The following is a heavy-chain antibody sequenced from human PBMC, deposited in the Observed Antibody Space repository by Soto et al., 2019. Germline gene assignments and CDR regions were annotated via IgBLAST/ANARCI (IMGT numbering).Heavy chain of an antibody. V-gene: IGHV3-15*01. CDR2: IKSKTDGGTT. CDR1: GFTFSNAW. J-gene: IGHJ6*03. CDR3: TTGQGMRYYDFRSGPHHYYYFYMDV. Sequence: PGGSLRLSCAASGFTFSNAWMSWVRQAPGKGLEWVGRIKSKTDGGTTDYAAPVKGRFTISRDDSKNTLYLQMNSLKTEDTAVYYCTTGQGMRYYDFRSGPHHYYYFYMDVWGKGTTVTVSS. D-gene: IGHD3-3*01.